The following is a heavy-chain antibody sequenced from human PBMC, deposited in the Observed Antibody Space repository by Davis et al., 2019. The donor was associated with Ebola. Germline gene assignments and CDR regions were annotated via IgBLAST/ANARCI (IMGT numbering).Heavy chain of an antibody. V-gene: IGHV3-48*02. CDR2: ISSSGTV. Sequence: GESLKISCAASGFTFRTYSMNWVRRAPGKGLEWVSYISSSGTVYYADSVKGRFTIFRDNAKNSLYLQMNSLRDEDTAVYYCARGWDYFDYWGQGTLVTVSS. D-gene: IGHD1-26*01. CDR3: ARGWDYFDY. J-gene: IGHJ4*02. CDR1: GFTFRTYS.